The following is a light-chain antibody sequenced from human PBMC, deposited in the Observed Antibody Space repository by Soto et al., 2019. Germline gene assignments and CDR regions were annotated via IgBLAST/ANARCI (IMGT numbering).Light chain of an antibody. CDR2: DAS. J-gene: IGKJ3*01. Sequence: EIVLTQSPATLSLSPGERATLSCRASQSVSSYLAWYQQKPGQAPRLLIYDASNRATGIPARFSGSGSGTDFTLTISSLEPEDFAGYYCQQRSNWLTCGPGTKVDIK. CDR1: QSVSSY. CDR3: QQRSNWLT. V-gene: IGKV3-11*01.